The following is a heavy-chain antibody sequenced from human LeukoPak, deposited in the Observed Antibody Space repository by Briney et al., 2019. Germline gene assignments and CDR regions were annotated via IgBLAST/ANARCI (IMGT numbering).Heavy chain of an antibody. CDR2: ISAYNGNT. CDR3: ARVPGNYYDSSGLDY. CDR1: GYTFTSYG. J-gene: IGHJ4*02. Sequence: VKVSCKASGYTFTSYGISWVRQAPGQGLEWMGWISAYNGNTHYAQKLQGRVTMTTDTSTSTVYMELRSLRSDDTAVYYCARVPGNYYDSSGLDYWGQGTLVTVSS. D-gene: IGHD3-22*01. V-gene: IGHV1-18*01.